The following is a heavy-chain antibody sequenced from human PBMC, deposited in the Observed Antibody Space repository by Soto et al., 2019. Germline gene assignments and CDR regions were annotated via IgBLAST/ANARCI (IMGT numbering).Heavy chain of an antibody. D-gene: IGHD5-12*01. CDR2: IYYSGST. J-gene: IGHJ5*02. CDR1: GGSISSGGYY. CDR3: ARGSAWLRLRWFDP. V-gene: IGHV4-31*03. Sequence: PSETLSLTCTVSGGSISSGGYYWSWIRQHPGKGLEWIGYIYYSGSTYYNPSLKSRVTISVDTSKNQFSLKLSSVTAADTAVYYCARGSAWLRLRWFDPWGQGTLVTVSS.